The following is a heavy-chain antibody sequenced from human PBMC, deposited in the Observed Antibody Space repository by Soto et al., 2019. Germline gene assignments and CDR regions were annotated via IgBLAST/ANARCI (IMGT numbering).Heavy chain of an antibody. D-gene: IGHD3-16*02. V-gene: IGHV3-23*01. CDR2: ISGSGGST. Sequence: GGSLRLSCAASGFTFSSYAMSWVRQAPGKGLEWVSAISGSGGSTYYADSVKGRFTISRDNSKNALYLQMSSLRAEDTAVYYCAKDGIMITFGGVIVMAPIDYWGQGTLVTVSS. CDR3: AKDGIMITFGGVIVMAPIDY. J-gene: IGHJ4*02. CDR1: GFTFSSYA.